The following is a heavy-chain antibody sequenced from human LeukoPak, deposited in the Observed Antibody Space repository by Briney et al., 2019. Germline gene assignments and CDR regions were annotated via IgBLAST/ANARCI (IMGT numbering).Heavy chain of an antibody. CDR2: IKQDGSEK. CDR3: ARDRGYCRGTTCYAYYMDV. J-gene: IGHJ6*03. Sequence: GGSLRVSCAASGFTFSSYGMHWVRQAPGKGLEWVANIKQDGSEKFYVDSVKGRFTISRDNAKNSLYLQMNSLRAEDTAVYYCARDRGYCRGTTCYAYYMDVWGKGTTVTVSS. V-gene: IGHV3-7*03. CDR1: GFTFSSYG. D-gene: IGHD2-2*01.